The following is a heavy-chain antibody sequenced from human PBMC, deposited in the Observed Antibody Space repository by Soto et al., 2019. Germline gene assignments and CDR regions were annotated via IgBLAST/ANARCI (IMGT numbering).Heavy chain of an antibody. D-gene: IGHD6-19*01. CDR3: ARDGSGGSGWYNWFDP. CDR2: VFHSGST. V-gene: IGHV4-4*02. CDR1: GGSISTSDW. J-gene: IGHJ5*02. Sequence: QVQLQESGPGQVKPSGTLSLTCEVSGGSISTSDWGTWVRQPAGKGLEWIGEVFHSGSTTYNPSLKRLVTMSVDKSKNQFSLKLISVTAADTAVYYCARDGSGGSGWYNWFDPWGQGTLVTVSS.